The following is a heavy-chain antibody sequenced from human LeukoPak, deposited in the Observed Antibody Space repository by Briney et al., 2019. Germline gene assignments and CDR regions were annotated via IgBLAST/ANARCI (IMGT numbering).Heavy chain of an antibody. D-gene: IGHD5-12*01. CDR3: ARRNSGYDPRESYYYYYMDV. J-gene: IGHJ6*03. CDR2: ISAYNGNT. V-gene: IGHV1-18*01. Sequence: ASVKVSCKASGYTFTSYDINWVRQATGQGLEWMGWISAYNGNTNYAQKLQGRVTMTTDTSTSTAYMELRSLRSDDTAVYYCARRNSGYDPRESYYYYYMDVWGKGTTVTISS. CDR1: GYTFTSYD.